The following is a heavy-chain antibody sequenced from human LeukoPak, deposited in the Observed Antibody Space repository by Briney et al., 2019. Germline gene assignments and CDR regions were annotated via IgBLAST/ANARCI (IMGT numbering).Heavy chain of an antibody. V-gene: IGHV4-61*02. CDR3: ARESSVVAGLYYFDY. J-gene: IGHJ4*02. Sequence: PSQTLSLTCTVSGGSISSGSYYWSWIRQPAGKGLEWIGRIYASGNTNYNPSLKSRVTISVDTSKNQFSLKLSSVTAADTAVYYCARESSVVAGLYYFDYWGQGTLVTVSS. CDR2: IYASGNT. CDR1: GGSISSGSYY. D-gene: IGHD6-19*01.